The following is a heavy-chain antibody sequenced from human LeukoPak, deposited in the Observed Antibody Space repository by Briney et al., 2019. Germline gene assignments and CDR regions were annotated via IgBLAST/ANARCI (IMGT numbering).Heavy chain of an antibody. D-gene: IGHD4-23*01. CDR3: ARRWSYYFDY. CDR1: GYTFTSYD. CDR2: MNPNSANT. J-gene: IGHJ4*02. V-gene: IGHV1-8*03. Sequence: ASVKVSCKASGYTFTSYDINWVRQATGQGLEWMGWMNPNSANTGYEQKFQGRVTITRNTSISTAYMELSSLRSEDTAVYCCARRWSYYFDYWGQGTLVTVSS.